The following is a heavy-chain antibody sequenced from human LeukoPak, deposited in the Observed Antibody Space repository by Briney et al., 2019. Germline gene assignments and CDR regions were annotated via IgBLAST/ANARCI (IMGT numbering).Heavy chain of an antibody. V-gene: IGHV1-18*04. J-gene: IGHJ3*02. CDR3: GREYEFVRTKALDI. CDR1: GYTFTSYG. Sequence: ASVKVSCQASGYTFTSYGISGVRQAPAQGLEWMGWISAYNGNTNYAQKLQGRVTITTNTSTNTAYMELRSLRSDDTAVYYCGREYEFVRTKALDIWGQGTKDTVSS. CDR2: ISAYNGNT. D-gene: IGHD3-3*01.